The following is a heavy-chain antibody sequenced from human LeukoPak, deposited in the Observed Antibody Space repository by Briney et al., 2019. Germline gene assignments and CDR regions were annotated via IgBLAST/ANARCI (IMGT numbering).Heavy chain of an antibody. CDR1: GGSFSGYY. V-gene: IGHV4-34*01. CDR2: INHSGST. J-gene: IGHJ4*02. CDR3: ARGDRIAADESFDY. Sequence: SETLSLTCAVYGGSFSGYYWSWIRQPPGKGLEWIGEINHSGSTNYNPSLKSRVTISVDTSKNQFSLKLSSVTAADTAVYYCARGDRIAADESFDYWGQGTLVTVSS. D-gene: IGHD6-13*01.